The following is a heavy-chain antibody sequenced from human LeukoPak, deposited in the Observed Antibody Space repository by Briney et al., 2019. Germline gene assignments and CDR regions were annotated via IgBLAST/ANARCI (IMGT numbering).Heavy chain of an antibody. Sequence: SETLSLTCTVSGGSISSSSYYWGWIRQPPGKGPEWIGSIYYSGSTNYNPSLRSRVTISVDTSKNQFSLKLSSVTAADTAVYYCARLRNYYDRSGYKQLWFDPWGQGTLVTVSS. V-gene: IGHV4-39*07. D-gene: IGHD3-22*01. J-gene: IGHJ5*02. CDR2: IYYSGST. CDR1: GGSISSSSYY. CDR3: ARLRNYYDRSGYKQLWFDP.